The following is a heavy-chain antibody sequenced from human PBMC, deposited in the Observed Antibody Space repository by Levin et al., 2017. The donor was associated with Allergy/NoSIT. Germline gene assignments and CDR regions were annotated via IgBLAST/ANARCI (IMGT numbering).Heavy chain of an antibody. CDR1: EFTFSTYW. CDR3: ARGACSSSSCYDDDAFDI. Sequence: SCAASEFTFSTYWMHWVRQAPGKGLVWVSRINSDGSRTNYADSVKGRFTISRDNAKNMLYLQMNSLRAEDTAVYYCARGACSSSSCYDDDAFDIWGQGTMVTVSS. V-gene: IGHV3-74*01. D-gene: IGHD2-2*01. CDR2: INSDGSRT. J-gene: IGHJ3*02.